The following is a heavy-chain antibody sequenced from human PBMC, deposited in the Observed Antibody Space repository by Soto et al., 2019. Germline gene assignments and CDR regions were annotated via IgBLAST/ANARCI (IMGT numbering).Heavy chain of an antibody. CDR3: ARGPSKVGATNPPGY. CDR1: GGSFSGYY. D-gene: IGHD1-26*01. Sequence: QVQLQQWGAGLLKPSETLSLTCAVYGGSFSGYYWSWIRQPPGKGLEWIGEINHSGSTNYNPSLKSRVTISVDTSKNQFSLKLSSVTAADTAVYYCARGPSKVGATNPPGYWGQGTLVTVSS. CDR2: INHSGST. J-gene: IGHJ4*02. V-gene: IGHV4-34*01.